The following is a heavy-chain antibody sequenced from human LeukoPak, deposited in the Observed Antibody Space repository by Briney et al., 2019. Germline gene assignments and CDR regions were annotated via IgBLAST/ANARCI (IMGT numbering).Heavy chain of an antibody. V-gene: IGHV3-30*02. CDR3: ARDRAQGRSPWYFDY. J-gene: IGHJ4*02. Sequence: GGSPRLSCAASGFTFSSYGMHWVRQAPGKGLEWVAFIRSDGSNRYYADSVKGRFTISRDSSKNTLYLQMNSLRAEDTAVYYCARDRAQGRSPWYFDYWGQGTLVTVSS. D-gene: IGHD2-15*01. CDR2: IRSDGSNR. CDR1: GFTFSSYG.